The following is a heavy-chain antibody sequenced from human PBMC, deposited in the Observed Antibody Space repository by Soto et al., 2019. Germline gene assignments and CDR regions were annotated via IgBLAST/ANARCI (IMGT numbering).Heavy chain of an antibody. CDR2: IIPIFGTA. Sequence: QVQLVQSGAEVKKPGSSVKVSCKASGGTFSSYAISWVRQAPGQGLEWMGGIIPIFGTANYAQKFQGRVTITADESTSTAYMELRSLRSEDTAVYYCARTCIAARQTYYYYGMDVWGQGTTVTVSS. J-gene: IGHJ6*02. CDR3: ARTCIAARQTYYYYGMDV. CDR1: GGTFSSYA. V-gene: IGHV1-69*01. D-gene: IGHD6-6*01.